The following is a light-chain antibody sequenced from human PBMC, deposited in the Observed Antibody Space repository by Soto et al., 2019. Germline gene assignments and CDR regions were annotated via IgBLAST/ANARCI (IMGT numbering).Light chain of an antibody. V-gene: IGKV3-20*01. CDR1: QSVSSSY. Sequence: EIVLTQSPGTLSLSPGERATLSCRASQSVSSSYLAWYQQKPCQAPRLLIYGASSRATGIPDRFSGSGSGTDFTLTISRLEPEDFAVYYCRQYGSSPGWTFGQGTKVDIK. J-gene: IGKJ1*01. CDR3: RQYGSSPGWT. CDR2: GAS.